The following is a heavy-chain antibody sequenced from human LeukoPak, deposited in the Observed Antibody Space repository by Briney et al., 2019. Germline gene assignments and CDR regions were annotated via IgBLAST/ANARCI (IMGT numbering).Heavy chain of an antibody. J-gene: IGHJ4*02. CDR3: ARVRYSYGYDY. V-gene: IGHV4-59*01. CDR2: IYYSGST. Sequence: SETLSLTCTVSGGSISSYYWSWIRQPPGKGLEWIGYIYYSGSTNYNPSLKSRVTISVDTSKNQFSLKLSSVTAADTAVYYCARVRYSYGYDYWGQGTLVTVSS. D-gene: IGHD5-18*01. CDR1: GGSISSYY.